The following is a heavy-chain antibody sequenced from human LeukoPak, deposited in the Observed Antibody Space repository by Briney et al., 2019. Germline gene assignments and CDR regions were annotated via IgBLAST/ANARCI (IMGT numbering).Heavy chain of an antibody. CDR1: GFTFSSYG. CDR3: ARDFSLQLLGIAARQDYYYYGMDV. V-gene: IGHV3-30*03. D-gene: IGHD6-6*01. Sequence: GSLRLSCAASGFTFSSYGMHWVRQAPGKGLEWVAVISYDGSDKNYADSVKGRFTISRDNSNNRVYLQMNSLRAEDTAVYYCARDFSLQLLGIAARQDYYYYGMDVWGQGTTVTVSS. J-gene: IGHJ6*02. CDR2: ISYDGSDK.